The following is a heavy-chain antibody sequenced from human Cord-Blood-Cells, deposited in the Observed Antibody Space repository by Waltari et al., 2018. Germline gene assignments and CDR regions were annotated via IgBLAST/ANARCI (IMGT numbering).Heavy chain of an antibody. CDR3: ARDRASELGIFDY. D-gene: IGHD7-27*01. V-gene: IGHV3-21*01. Sequence: ELQLLAPGVGLVKPGGPLRLSCAASGVTFSSYSMNWVRKAPGKGLEWVSSISSSSRYIGYPDSVKGRFTISRDNGKNSRYLQMNSLRAEDTAVYYCARDRASELGIFDYWGQGTLVTVSS. J-gene: IGHJ4*02. CDR2: ISSSSRYI. CDR1: GVTFSSYS.